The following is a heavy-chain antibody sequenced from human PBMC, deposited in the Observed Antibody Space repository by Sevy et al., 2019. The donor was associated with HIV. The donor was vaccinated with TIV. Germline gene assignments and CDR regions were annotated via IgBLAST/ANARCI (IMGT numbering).Heavy chain of an antibody. CDR3: ARDPSPLYSSSSCWFDP. CDR2: INSDGTST. V-gene: IGHV3-74*01. J-gene: IGHJ5*02. CDR1: GFTFSTYW. D-gene: IGHD6-6*01. Sequence: GGSLRLSCAASGFTFSTYWMHWVRQAPGKGLVWVSRINSDGTSTTYADFVKGRFTISRDNAKNTLYLQMNSLRDEDTAVYYCARDPSPLYSSSSCWFDPWGQGTLVTVSS.